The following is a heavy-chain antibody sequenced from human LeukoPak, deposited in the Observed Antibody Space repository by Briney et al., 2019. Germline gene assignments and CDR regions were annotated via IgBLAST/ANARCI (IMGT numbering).Heavy chain of an antibody. CDR2: INPNSGGT. CDR3: ARNDYVWGSFDY. V-gene: IGHV1-2*02. Sequence: GASVRVSCKASGYTFTGYYMHWVRQAPGQGLEWMGWINPNSGGTNYAQKFQGRVTMTRDTSISTAYMELSRLRSDDTAVYYCARNDYVWGSFDYWGQGTLVTVSS. D-gene: IGHD3-16*01. J-gene: IGHJ4*02. CDR1: GYTFTGYY.